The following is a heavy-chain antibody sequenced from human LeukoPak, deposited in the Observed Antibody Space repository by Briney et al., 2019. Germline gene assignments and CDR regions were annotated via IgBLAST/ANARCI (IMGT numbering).Heavy chain of an antibody. Sequence: GGSLRLSCTTSGFSFGYYLISWVRKAPKKGLEWVAFIRGKYYGGTPEYAASVKGRFTISRDDSKSIAYMQMNSLKTEDTAVFYCAASDHLYCSSSGCHIDYWGQGTLVTVSS. CDR1: GFSFGYYL. J-gene: IGHJ4*02. CDR2: IRGKYYGGTP. V-gene: IGHV3-49*02. D-gene: IGHD2-2*01. CDR3: AASDHLYCSSSGCHIDY.